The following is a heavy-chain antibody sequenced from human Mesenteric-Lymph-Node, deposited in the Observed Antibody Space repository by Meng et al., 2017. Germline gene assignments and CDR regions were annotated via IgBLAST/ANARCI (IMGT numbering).Heavy chain of an antibody. CDR1: GYSISSGYY. CDR3: ARGPYYYGSGSYYNTPYYYGMDV. J-gene: IGHJ6*02. CDR2: IYHSGST. Sequence: GSLRLSCAVSGYSISSGYYWGWIRQPPGKGLEWIGSIYHSGSTYYNPSLKSRVTISVDTSKNQFSLKLSSVTAADTAVYYCARGPYYYGSGSYYNTPYYYGMDVWGQGTTVTVSS. D-gene: IGHD3-10*01. V-gene: IGHV4-38-2*01.